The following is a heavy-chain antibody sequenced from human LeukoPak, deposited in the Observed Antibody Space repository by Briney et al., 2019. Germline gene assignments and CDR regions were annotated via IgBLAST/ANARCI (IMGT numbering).Heavy chain of an antibody. CDR1: GYTFTGYY. CDR3: ARDGVYRYGSPAH. CDR2: INPNTGDT. J-gene: IGHJ4*02. D-gene: IGHD5-18*01. V-gene: IGHV1-2*02. Sequence: ASVKVSCKASGYTFTGYYMHWVRQAPGQGLEWMGWINPNTGDTNFAQKFQGRVTMTRDTSISTAYMEVSRLRSDDTAVYYCARDGVYRYGSPAHWGQGTLVTVSS.